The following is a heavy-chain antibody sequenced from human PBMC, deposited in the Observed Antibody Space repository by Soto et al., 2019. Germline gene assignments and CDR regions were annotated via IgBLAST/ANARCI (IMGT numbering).Heavy chain of an antibody. CDR1: GFTFSSYA. D-gene: IGHD3-16*01. CDR3: ASLGGGGVTPLYN. CDR2: MSGSYT. Sequence: EVQLLESGGGLVQPGGSLRLSCAASGFTFSSYAMSWVRQAPGKGLEWVSGMSGSYTYYADSVKGRFTISRDNSKNTLSLLMNSLRGDDTAVYYCASLGGGGVTPLYNWGQGTLVTVSS. V-gene: IGHV3-23*01. J-gene: IGHJ4*02.